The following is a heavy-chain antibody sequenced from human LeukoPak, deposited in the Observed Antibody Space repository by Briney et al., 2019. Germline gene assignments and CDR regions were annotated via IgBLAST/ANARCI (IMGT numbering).Heavy chain of an antibody. D-gene: IGHD1-1*01. CDR1: GFTFSSYS. Sequence: GGSLRLSCAASGFTFSSYSMNWVRQAPGKGLEWVSYISSSSSTIYYADSVKGRFTISRDNAKNSLYLQMNSLRAEDTAVYYCARDQNEGILDYWGQGTLVTVSS. CDR3: ARDQNEGILDY. CDR2: ISSSSSTI. J-gene: IGHJ4*02. V-gene: IGHV3-48*04.